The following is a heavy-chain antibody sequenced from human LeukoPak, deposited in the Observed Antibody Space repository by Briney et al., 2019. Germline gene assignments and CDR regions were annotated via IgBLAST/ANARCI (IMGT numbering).Heavy chain of an antibody. J-gene: IGHJ6*03. CDR3: ARERGRDSSSWYDYYYYYYMDV. Sequence: SETLSLTCTVSGGSISSSSYYWSWIRQPPGKGLEWIGSIYHSGSTYYNPSLKSRVTISVDTSKNQFSLKLSSVTAADTAVYYCARERGRDSSSWYDYYYYYYMDVWGKGTTVTVSS. V-gene: IGHV4-39*07. CDR1: GGSISSSSYY. CDR2: IYHSGST. D-gene: IGHD6-13*01.